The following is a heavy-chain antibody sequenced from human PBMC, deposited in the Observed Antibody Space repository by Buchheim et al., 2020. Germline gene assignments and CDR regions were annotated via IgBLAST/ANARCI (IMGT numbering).Heavy chain of an antibody. CDR3: AKTLVTAISTPHYPLYGMDV. V-gene: IGHV3-23*01. D-gene: IGHD2-21*02. CDR1: GFTFSSYA. J-gene: IGHJ6*02. Sequence: EVQLLESGGGLVQPGGSLRLSCAASGFTFSSYAMSWVRQAPGKGLEWVSAISGSGGSTYYADSVKGRFPISRDNSKNTPYLQMNSLRAEDTAVYYCAKTLVTAISTPHYPLYGMDVWGQVTT. CDR2: ISGSGGST.